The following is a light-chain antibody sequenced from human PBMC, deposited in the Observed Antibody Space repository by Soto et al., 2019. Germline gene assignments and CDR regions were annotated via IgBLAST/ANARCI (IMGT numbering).Light chain of an antibody. CDR1: SSDVGGYNY. V-gene: IGLV2-14*01. Sequence: QSALTQPASVSGSPGQSITISCTGTSSDVGGYNYVSWYQQHPGKAPKLMIYDVSNRPSGVSNRFSGSKSGNTASLTISCLQAEDEADYYCSSYTGSSTYVVFGGGTQLTVL. CDR2: DVS. J-gene: IGLJ2*01. CDR3: SSYTGSSTYVV.